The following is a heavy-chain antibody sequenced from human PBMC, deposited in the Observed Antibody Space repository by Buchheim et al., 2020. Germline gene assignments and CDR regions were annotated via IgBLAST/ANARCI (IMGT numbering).Heavy chain of an antibody. CDR3: AEPRDNTVDDSMDV. D-gene: IGHD3-22*01. J-gene: IGHJ6*02. CDR2: IWYDGSNN. Sequence: QVQLVESGGDVVQPGRSLRLSCAASGFTFSSYGMHWVRQAPGKGLEWVAVIWYDGSNNYYADSVKGRITISRDNSKNTLYLRMSSLRAEDTAVYDWAEPRDNTVDDSMDVWGQGTT. CDR1: GFTFSSYG. V-gene: IGHV3-33*06.